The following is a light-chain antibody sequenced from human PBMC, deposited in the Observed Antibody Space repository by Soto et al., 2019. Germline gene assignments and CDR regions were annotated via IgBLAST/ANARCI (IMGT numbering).Light chain of an antibody. CDR1: SSNIGINA. V-gene: IGLV1-44*01. CDR2: SND. CDR3: ATWDDSLNGWV. Sequence: QSALTQPPSASETPGQRVTLSCSGGSSNIGINAISWYQHLPGTAPKLLIYSNDQRPSGVPDRFSGSKSGTSASLAISGLQSEDEADYYCATWDDSLNGWVFGGGTKLTVL. J-gene: IGLJ3*02.